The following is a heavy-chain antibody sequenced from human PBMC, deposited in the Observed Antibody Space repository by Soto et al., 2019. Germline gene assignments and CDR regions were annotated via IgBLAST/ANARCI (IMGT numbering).Heavy chain of an antibody. D-gene: IGHD6-19*01. Sequence: PSQTLSLTCAISGDSVFSSTAAWNWIRQSPSRGLEWLGRTYYRSKWYNDYAVSVKSRITINPGTSKHQFSLQLNSVTPEDTAVYYCARDRSGSGWFNAFDIWGHGTMVTVSS. V-gene: IGHV6-1*01. CDR1: GDSVFSSTAA. CDR3: ARDRSGSGWFNAFDI. J-gene: IGHJ3*02. CDR2: TYYRSKWYN.